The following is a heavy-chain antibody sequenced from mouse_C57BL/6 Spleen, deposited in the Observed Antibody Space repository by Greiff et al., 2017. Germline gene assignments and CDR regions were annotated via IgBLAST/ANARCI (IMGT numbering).Heavy chain of an antibody. J-gene: IGHJ2*01. CDR3: ARDPLGRGYFDY. CDR1: EFTFSSYA. Sequence: EVKLMESGGGLVKPGGSLKLSCAASEFTFSSYAMSWVRQTPEKRLEWVATISDGGSYTYYPDNVKGRFTISRDNAKNNLYLQMSHLKSEDTAMYYCARDPLGRGYFDYWGQGTTLTVSS. CDR2: ISDGGSYT. V-gene: IGHV5-4*01. D-gene: IGHD4-1*01.